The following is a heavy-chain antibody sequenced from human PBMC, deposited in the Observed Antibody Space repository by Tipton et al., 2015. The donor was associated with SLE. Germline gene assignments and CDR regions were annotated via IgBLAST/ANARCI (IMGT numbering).Heavy chain of an antibody. V-gene: IGHV4-61*01. CDR1: GGSISSSSYY. J-gene: IGHJ6*03. CDR3: ARRGYDYYYYYYMDV. D-gene: IGHD5-12*01. CDR2: IYYSGST. Sequence: TLSLTCTVSGGSISSSSYYWSWIRQPPGKGLEWIGYIYYSGSTNYNPSLKSRVTISVDTSKNQFSLKLSSVTAADTAVYYCARRGYDYYYYYYMDVWGKGTTVTVSS.